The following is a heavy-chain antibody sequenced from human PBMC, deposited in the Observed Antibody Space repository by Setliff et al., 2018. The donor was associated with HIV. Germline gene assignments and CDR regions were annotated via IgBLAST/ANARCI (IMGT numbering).Heavy chain of an antibody. V-gene: IGHV1-3*01. CDR3: ARGSCSGCYLSDY. CDR1: GYTFSTNA. D-gene: IGHD6-19*01. Sequence: GASVKVSCKAFGYTFSTNAIHWVRQAPEQRLEWMGYINAGDDNTRYSEKFQGRVTITRDTSANTAYMELSSLRSEDTAVYYCARGSCSGCYLSDYWGLGTLVTVSS. J-gene: IGHJ4*02. CDR2: INAGDDNT.